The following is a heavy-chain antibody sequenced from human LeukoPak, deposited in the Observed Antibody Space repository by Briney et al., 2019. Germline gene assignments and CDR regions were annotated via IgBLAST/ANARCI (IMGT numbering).Heavy chain of an antibody. Sequence: ASVKVSCKASGYTFTGYYMHWVRQAPGQGLEWMGWINPNSGGTNYAQKFQGRVTMTRDTSISSAYMELSRLRSDDTAVYYCARGGGSSGWYPHYYYYYNRDVGGKGTTVTVSS. CDR1: GYTFTGYY. CDR3: ARGGGSSGWYPHYYYYYNRDV. D-gene: IGHD6-19*01. J-gene: IGHJ6*03. V-gene: IGHV1-2*02. CDR2: INPNSGGT.